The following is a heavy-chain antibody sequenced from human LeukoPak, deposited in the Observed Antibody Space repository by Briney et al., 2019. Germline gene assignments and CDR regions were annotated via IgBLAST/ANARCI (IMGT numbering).Heavy chain of an antibody. CDR1: GFTFSNYA. J-gene: IGHJ4*02. D-gene: IGHD5-18*01. V-gene: IGHV3-48*02. CDR2: ISSSSSTI. CDR3: ARDQGRYSYGSIRFDY. Sequence: GGSLRLSCAASGFTFSNYAMSWVRQAPGKGLEWVSYISSSSSTIYYADSVKGRFTISRDNAKNSLYLQMNSLRDEDTAVYYCARDQGRYSYGSIRFDYWGQGTLVTVSS.